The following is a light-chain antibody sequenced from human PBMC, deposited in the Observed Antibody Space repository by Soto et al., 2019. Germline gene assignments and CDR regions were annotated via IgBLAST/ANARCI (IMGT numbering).Light chain of an antibody. V-gene: IGLV2-14*01. CDR3: SSYTSSSTLYV. CDR2: DVS. Sequence: QSALTQPACVSGSPGQSITISCTGTSSDVGGYNYGSWYQQHPGKAPKLMIYDVSNRPSGVSNRFSGSKSGNTASLTISGLQAEDEADYYCSSYTSSSTLYVFGTGTQLTVL. J-gene: IGLJ1*01. CDR1: SSDVGGYNY.